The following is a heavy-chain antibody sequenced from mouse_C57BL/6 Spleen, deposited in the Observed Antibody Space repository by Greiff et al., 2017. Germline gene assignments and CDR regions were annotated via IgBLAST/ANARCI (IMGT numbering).Heavy chain of an antibody. Sequence: VHLVESGEGLVKPGGSLKLSCAASGFTFSSYAMSWVRQTPEKRLEWVAYISSGGDYIYYADTVKGRVTISRDNARNTLYLQMSSLKSEDTAMYYCTRHYDTAPFAYWGQGTLVTVSA. CDR2: ISSGGDYI. CDR3: TRHYDTAPFAY. J-gene: IGHJ3*01. CDR1: GFTFSSYA. V-gene: IGHV5-9-1*02. D-gene: IGHD2-4*01.